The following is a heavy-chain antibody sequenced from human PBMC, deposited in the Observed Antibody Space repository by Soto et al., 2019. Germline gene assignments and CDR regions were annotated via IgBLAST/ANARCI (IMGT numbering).Heavy chain of an antibody. CDR1: GGSISSDY. CDR3: ARGIAYYYDSSSYFHDALDI. J-gene: IGHJ3*02. CDR2: IYYSGST. Sequence: SETLSLTCTVSGGSISSDYWSWIRQPPGKGLEWFGYIYYSGSTNYNPSLKSRVTIPVDTSKNQFSLKLSSVAAAGTTVDDCARGIAYYYDSSSYFHDALDIWGQGTMLTVSS. D-gene: IGHD3-22*01. V-gene: IGHV4-59*01.